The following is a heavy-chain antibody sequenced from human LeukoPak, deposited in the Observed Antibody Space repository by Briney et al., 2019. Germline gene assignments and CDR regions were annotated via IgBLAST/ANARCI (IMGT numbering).Heavy chain of an antibody. Sequence: PSETLSLTCAVYGGSSSGYYWSWIRQPPGKGLEWIREINHSGSTNYNPSLKSRVTVSIDTSKNHFSLKLSSVTAADTAVYYCASRYGANLPFDYWGQGTLVTVSS. J-gene: IGHJ4*02. CDR2: INHSGST. D-gene: IGHD4-23*01. CDR3: ASRYGANLPFDY. V-gene: IGHV4-34*01. CDR1: GGSSSGYY.